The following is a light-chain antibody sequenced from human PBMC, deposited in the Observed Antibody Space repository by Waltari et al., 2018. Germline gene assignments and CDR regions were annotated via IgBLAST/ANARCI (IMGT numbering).Light chain of an antibody. Sequence: QSALTQPPSVSGSLGQSVTISCSGTSREVGFYNFVSWYRQHPDKFPKLLIFDVTKRHSGVPDRFSASKSGNTASLTISGLQADDEGDYYCCSYADTYGFLFGTGTTVTVL. V-gene: IGLV2-11*01. J-gene: IGLJ1*01. CDR1: SREVGFYNF. CDR3: CSYADTYGFL. CDR2: DVT.